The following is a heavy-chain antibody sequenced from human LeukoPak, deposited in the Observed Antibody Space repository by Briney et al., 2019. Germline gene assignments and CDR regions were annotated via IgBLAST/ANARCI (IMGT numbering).Heavy chain of an antibody. J-gene: IGHJ6*03. Sequence: GGSLRLSCAASGFTFSNAWMSWVRQAPGKGLEWVGRIKSKTDGGTTDYAAPVKGRFTISRDDSKNTLYLQMNSLKTEDTAVYYCTTNNNHYYYYYMDVWGKGTTVTISS. V-gene: IGHV3-15*01. D-gene: IGHD1-14*01. CDR1: GFTFSNAW. CDR2: IKSKTDGGTT. CDR3: TTNNNHYYYYYMDV.